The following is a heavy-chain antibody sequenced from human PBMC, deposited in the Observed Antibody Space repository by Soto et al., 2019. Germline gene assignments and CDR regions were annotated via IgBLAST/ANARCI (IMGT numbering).Heavy chain of an antibody. CDR2: FYSSGSI. J-gene: IGHJ5*02. Sequence: LSLTCFVSGYSITAGGYYWSWIRHHPGKGLEWIGSFYSSGSIIYNPSLRSRVSISGDTSSNQFSMSLTSVTAADTARYYCARMYSSGSGWFHPWGQGTLVTVSS. CDR1: GYSITAGGYY. V-gene: IGHV4-31*03. CDR3: ARMYSSGSGWFHP. D-gene: IGHD6-19*01.